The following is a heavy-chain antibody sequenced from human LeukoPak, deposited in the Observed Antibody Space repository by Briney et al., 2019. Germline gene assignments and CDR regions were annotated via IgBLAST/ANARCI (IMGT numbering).Heavy chain of an antibody. D-gene: IGHD4-11*01. CDR1: GFTFSSYA. CDR3: ATTVTTYYYYGMDV. V-gene: IGHV3-23*01. J-gene: IGHJ6*02. CDR2: ISGSGGST. Sequence: PGGSLRLSCAASGFTFSSYAMSWVRQAPGKGLEWVSAISGSGGSTYYADSVKGRFNISRDNSKNTLYLQMNSLRAEDTAVYYCATTVTTYYYYGMDVWGQGTTVTVSS.